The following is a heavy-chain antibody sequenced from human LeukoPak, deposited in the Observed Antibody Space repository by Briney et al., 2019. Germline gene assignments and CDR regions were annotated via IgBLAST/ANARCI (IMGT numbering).Heavy chain of an antibody. Sequence: ASVKVSCKASGYTFTSYGISWVRQAPGQGLEWMGWISAYNGNTDYAQKFQGRVTMTRDTSISTAYMELSRLRSDDTAVYYCAILSSEDDAFDIWGQGTMVTVSS. J-gene: IGHJ3*02. CDR1: GYTFTSYG. CDR3: AILSSEDDAFDI. V-gene: IGHV1-18*01. CDR2: ISAYNGNT. D-gene: IGHD3-22*01.